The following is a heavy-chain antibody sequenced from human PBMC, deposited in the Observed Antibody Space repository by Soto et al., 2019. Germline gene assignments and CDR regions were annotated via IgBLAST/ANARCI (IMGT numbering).Heavy chain of an antibody. CDR1: GYTFSDYY. D-gene: IGHD3-3*01. V-gene: IGHV1-2*02. J-gene: IGHJ4*02. Sequence: ASVKVSCKPSGYTFSDYYIHWIRQAPGQGPECMGWIHAKSGTTNYAQNFQGRVTLTRDTSISTAYMQLSRLTSDDTAVYFCARGGVTVFGVVDYWGQGTQVTVSS. CDR3: ARGGVTVFGVVDY. CDR2: IHAKSGTT.